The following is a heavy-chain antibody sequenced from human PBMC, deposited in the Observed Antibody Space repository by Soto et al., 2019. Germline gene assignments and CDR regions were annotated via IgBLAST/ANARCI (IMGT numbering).Heavy chain of an antibody. CDR3: ARTLSWRRGPFDS. CDR1: GFIFNTYS. D-gene: IGHD2-15*01. V-gene: IGHV3-48*02. Sequence: GSLRLSCAASGFIFNTYSMNWVRQAPGKGLEWVSYISGSSQTIFYADSVRGRFTISRDNANNSTYLQMVSLRDEDTAVYYCARTLSWRRGPFDSWGQGTLVTVSS. CDR2: ISGSSQTI. J-gene: IGHJ4*02.